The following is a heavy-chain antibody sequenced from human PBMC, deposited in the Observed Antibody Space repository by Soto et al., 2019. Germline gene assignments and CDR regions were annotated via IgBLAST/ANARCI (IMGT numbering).Heavy chain of an antibody. D-gene: IGHD6-13*01. CDR1: GFTFSSYG. CDR3: EKERAAAATPDPMDV. V-gene: IGHV3-30*18. Sequence: PGGSLRLSCAASGFTFSSYGMHWVRQAPGKGMEWVAVISYDGSNKYYADSVKGRFTITRDNSKNTLYLQMNSLRAEDTDVYYCEKERAAAATPDPMDVWGQGTTVTVYS. CDR2: ISYDGSNK. J-gene: IGHJ6*02.